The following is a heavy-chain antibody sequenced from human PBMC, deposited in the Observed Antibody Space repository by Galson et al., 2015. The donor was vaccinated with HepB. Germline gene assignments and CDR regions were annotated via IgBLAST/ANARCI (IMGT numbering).Heavy chain of an antibody. J-gene: IGHJ6*02. V-gene: IGHV3-73*01. CDR1: GFTFSGSA. D-gene: IGHD6-13*01. CDR2: IRSKANSYAT. CDR3: TSPLIAAAGSEPAYYYYGMDV. Sequence: SLRLSCAASGFTFSGSAMHWVRQASGKGLEWVGRIRSKANSYATAYAASVKGRFTISRDDSKNTAYLQMNSLKTEDTAVYYCTSPLIAAAGSEPAYYYYGMDVWGQGTTVTVSS.